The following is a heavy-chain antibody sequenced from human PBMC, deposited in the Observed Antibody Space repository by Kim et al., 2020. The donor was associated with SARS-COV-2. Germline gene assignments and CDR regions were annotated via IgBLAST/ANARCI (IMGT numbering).Heavy chain of an antibody. J-gene: IGHJ4*02. CDR3: VIWNYVNFEY. V-gene: IGHV3-15*01. CDR2: IKRKTDGGTT. D-gene: IGHD3-16*01. Sequence: GGSLRLSCAASGFTLSSAWMSWVRQAPGKGLEWVGLIKRKTDGGTTDYAAPVKGRFTISRDDSENTLNLQMNSLKTEDTAVYYCVIWNYVNFEYWGQGTLVT. CDR1: GFTLSSAW.